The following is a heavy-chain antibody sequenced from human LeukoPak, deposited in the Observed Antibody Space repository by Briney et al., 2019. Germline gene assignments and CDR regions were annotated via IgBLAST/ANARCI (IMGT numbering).Heavy chain of an antibody. V-gene: IGHV3-23*01. CDR2: ISGSGGST. CDR3: AKDFYDILTCLDY. Sequence: GGSLRLSCAASGFTFSSYAMSWVRQAPGKGLEWVSGISGSGGSTYYADSVKGRFTISRDNSKNTLYLQMNSLRAEDTAVYYCAKDFYDILTCLDYWGQGTLVTVSS. CDR1: GFTFSSYA. J-gene: IGHJ4*02. D-gene: IGHD3-9*01.